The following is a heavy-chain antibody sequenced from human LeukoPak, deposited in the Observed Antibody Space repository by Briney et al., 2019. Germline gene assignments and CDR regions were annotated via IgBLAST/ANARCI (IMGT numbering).Heavy chain of an antibody. J-gene: IGHJ4*02. CDR1: GGTFRSYA. V-gene: IGHV1-69*04. CDR2: IIPILGIA. Sequence: GASVKVPCKASGGTFRSYAISWVRQAPGQGLEWMGRIIPILGIANYAQKFHDAQKFQGRVTITADKSTSTAYMELSSLRSEDTAVYYCAHRYCSSSSCYEGLDYWGQGTLVIVSS. D-gene: IGHD2-2*01. CDR3: AHRYCSSSSCYEGLDY.